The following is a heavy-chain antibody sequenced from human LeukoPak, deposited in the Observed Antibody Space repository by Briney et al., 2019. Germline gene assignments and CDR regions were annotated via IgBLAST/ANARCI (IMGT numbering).Heavy chain of an antibody. CDR3: ARAATGTIVRYNYYYMDV. CDR1: GGSISSSSYY. CDR2: IYYSGST. J-gene: IGHJ6*03. V-gene: IGHV4-39*07. D-gene: IGHD4-11*01. Sequence: SETLSLTCTVSGGSISSSSYYWGWIRQPPGKGLEWIGSIYYSGSTYYNPSLKSRVTISVDTSKNQFSLKLSSVTAADTAMYYCARAATGTIVRYNYYYMDVWGKGTTVTISS.